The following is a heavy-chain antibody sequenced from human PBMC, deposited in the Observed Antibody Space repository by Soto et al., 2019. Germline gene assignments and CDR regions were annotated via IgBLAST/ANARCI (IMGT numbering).Heavy chain of an antibody. CDR3: AKEGDLSGWTYGDY. Sequence: QVQLVESGGGVVQPGRSLRLSCAASGFTFSTYGMHWVRQAPGKGLEWVAVISYDGNEKHYADSVKGRFTISRDNSKDTLSLQMNSLRAEDTAVYYCAKEGDLSGWTYGDYWGQGTLVTVSS. J-gene: IGHJ4*02. V-gene: IGHV3-30*18. D-gene: IGHD6-19*01. CDR1: GFTFSTYG. CDR2: ISYDGNEK.